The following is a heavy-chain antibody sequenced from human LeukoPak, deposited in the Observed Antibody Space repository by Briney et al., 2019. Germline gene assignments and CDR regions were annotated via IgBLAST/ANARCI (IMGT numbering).Heavy chain of an antibody. CDR1: GLTFSNYA. D-gene: IGHD1-26*01. Sequence: GGSLRLSCAASGLTFSNYAMRWVRQAPGKGLEWVSAISGSGGSTYYADSVKGRFTISRDNSKNTLYLQMNSLRAEDTAVYYCANGIYYYYYMDVWGKGTTVTVSS. V-gene: IGHV3-23*01. CDR2: ISGSGGST. CDR3: ANGIYYYYYMDV. J-gene: IGHJ6*03.